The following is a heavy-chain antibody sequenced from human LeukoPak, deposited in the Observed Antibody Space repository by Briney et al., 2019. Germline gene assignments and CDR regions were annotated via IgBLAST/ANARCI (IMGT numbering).Heavy chain of an antibody. CDR2: ISSSSSTI. CDR3: AKAPFTTMITPGGNWFDP. D-gene: IGHD4-23*01. J-gene: IGHJ5*02. Sequence: GGSLRLSCAASGFTFSSYSMNWVRQAPGKGLEWVSYISSSSSTIYYADSVKGRFTISRDNAKNSLYLQMNSLRAEDTAVYYCAKAPFTTMITPGGNWFDPWGQGTLLTVSS. V-gene: IGHV3-48*01. CDR1: GFTFSSYS.